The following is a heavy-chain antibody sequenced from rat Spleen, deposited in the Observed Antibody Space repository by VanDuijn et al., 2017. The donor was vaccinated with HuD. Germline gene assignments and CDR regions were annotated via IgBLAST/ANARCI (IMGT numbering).Heavy chain of an antibody. D-gene: IGHD5-1*01. CDR1: AYSITSSYG. CDR2: INSAGST. V-gene: IGHV3-3*01. Sequence: EVQLQESGPGLVKPSQSLSLTCSVTAYSITSSYGWSWIRKFPGNKLEWMGYINSAGSTNYNPSLKSRISITRDTSKNQFFLQVKSVTTEDTATYYCVRSGTGWELRYFDHWGQGVMVTVSS. CDR3: VRSGTGWELRYFDH. J-gene: IGHJ2*01.